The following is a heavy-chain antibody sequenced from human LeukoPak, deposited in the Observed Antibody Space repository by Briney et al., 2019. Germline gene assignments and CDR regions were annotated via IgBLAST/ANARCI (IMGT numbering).Heavy chain of an antibody. Sequence: PGGSLRLSCAASGFTFSTFAMSGVRQAPGKGLEWVSSIGGSGGNKYYGGSVKGRFTVSRDNSKNTLHLQMNSLRVEDTAVYYCAKAPYFYSGMDVWGQGTTVSVSS. J-gene: IGHJ6*01. CDR2: IGGSGGNK. V-gene: IGHV3-23*01. CDR1: GFTFSTFA. CDR3: AKAPYFYSGMDV.